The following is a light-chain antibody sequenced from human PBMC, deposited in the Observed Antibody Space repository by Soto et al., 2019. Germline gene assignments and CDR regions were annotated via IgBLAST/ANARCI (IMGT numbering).Light chain of an antibody. Sequence: QTVVTQEPSFSVSPGGTVTLTCGLSSGSVSTSFFPSWFQQTTGQPPRTLIYNTNTRSSGVPDRFSGSILGNKAALTITGAQADDESDYYCVLYLGGGISVFGGGTNVTVL. CDR1: SGSVSTSFF. CDR2: NTN. V-gene: IGLV8-61*01. CDR3: VLYLGGGISV. J-gene: IGLJ3*02.